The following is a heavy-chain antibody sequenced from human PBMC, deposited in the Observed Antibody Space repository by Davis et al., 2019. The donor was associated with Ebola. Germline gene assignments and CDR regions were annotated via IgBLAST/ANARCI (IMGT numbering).Heavy chain of an antibody. Sequence: PGGSLRLSCVASGFNFNIYSLNWVRQAPGKEPEWVAHSSTSAEHISYADSVKGRFTISRDNAKNSLYLQMNSLRAEDTALYYCAPELESIDYWGQGTLVTVSS. CDR3: APELESIDY. J-gene: IGHJ4*02. CDR2: SSTSAEHI. V-gene: IGHV3-21*05. D-gene: IGHD1-1*01. CDR1: GFNFNIYS.